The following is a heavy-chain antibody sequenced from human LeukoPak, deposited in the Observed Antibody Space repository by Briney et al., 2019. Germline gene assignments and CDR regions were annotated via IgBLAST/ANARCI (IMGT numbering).Heavy chain of an antibody. CDR2: IQKDGSEA. D-gene: IGHD2/OR15-2a*01. CDR1: GFTFSNYW. J-gene: IGHJ4*02. Sequence: GGSLRLSCVASGFTFSNYWMSWVRQAPGKGLEWVANIQKDGSEAYYVDSVKGRFSISRDNAKNSLYLEMNSLRVEDTALDYCAKEFRRLAFYLHYWGQGALVTVSS. CDR3: AKEFRRLAFYLHY. V-gene: IGHV3-7*03.